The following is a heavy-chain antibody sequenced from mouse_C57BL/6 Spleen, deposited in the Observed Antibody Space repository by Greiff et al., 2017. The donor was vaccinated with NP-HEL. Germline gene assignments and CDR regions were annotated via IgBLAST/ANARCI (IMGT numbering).Heavy chain of an antibody. V-gene: IGHV5-17*01. CDR1: GFTFSDYG. J-gene: IGHJ1*03. D-gene: IGHD2-5*01. Sequence: DVKLVESGGGLVKPGGSLKLSCAASGFTFSDYGMHWVRQAPEKGLEWVAYISSGSSTIYYADTVKGRFTISRDNAKNTLFLQMTSLRSEDTAMYYCDYSNYWDLDVWGTGTTVTVSS. CDR2: ISSGSSTI. CDR3: DYSNYWDLDV.